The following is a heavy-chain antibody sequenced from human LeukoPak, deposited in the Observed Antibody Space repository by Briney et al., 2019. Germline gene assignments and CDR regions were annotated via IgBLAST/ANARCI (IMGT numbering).Heavy chain of an antibody. Sequence: PGGSLRLSCAASRFTFGNYWMSWVRQAPGKGLEWVANIKQDGSEKYYVDSVKGRFTISRDNAKNSLYLQMSSLRAEDTAVYYCASCGSGSYSGGFDYWGQGTLVTVSS. V-gene: IGHV3-7*03. CDR3: ASCGSGSYSGGFDY. CDR2: IKQDGSEK. CDR1: RFTFGNYW. D-gene: IGHD3-10*01. J-gene: IGHJ4*02.